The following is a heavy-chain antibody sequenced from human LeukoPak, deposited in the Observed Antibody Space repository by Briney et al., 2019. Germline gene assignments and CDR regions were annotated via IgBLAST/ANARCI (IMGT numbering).Heavy chain of an antibody. CDR3: ARGGVVGATVLDY. D-gene: IGHD1-26*01. V-gene: IGHV3-33*01. CDR1: GFTFSSYG. CDR2: IWYDGSNK. Sequence: PGGSLRLSCAASGFTFSSYGMHWVRQASGKGLEWVAVIWYDGSNKYYADSVKGRLTISRDNSKNTLYLQMNSLRAEDTAVYYCARGGVVGATVLDYWGQGTLVTVSS. J-gene: IGHJ4*02.